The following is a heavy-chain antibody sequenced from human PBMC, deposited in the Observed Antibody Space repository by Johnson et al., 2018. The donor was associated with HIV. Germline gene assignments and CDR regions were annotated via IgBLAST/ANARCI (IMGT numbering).Heavy chain of an antibody. V-gene: IGHV3-15*01. CDR2: IKSETDGGTT. CDR1: GFTFSNVW. J-gene: IGHJ3*02. Sequence: VQLVESGGGLVKPGGSLRLSCAASGFTFSNVWMSWVRQAPGKGLEWVGRIKSETDGGTTDYAAPVKDRFTISRDDSKNTAYLQMNSLKTEDTAVYYCTRQADIWGQGTMVTVSS. CDR3: TRQADI.